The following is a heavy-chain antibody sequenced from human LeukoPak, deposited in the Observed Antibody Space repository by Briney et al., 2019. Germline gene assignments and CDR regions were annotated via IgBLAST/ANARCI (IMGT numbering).Heavy chain of an antibody. J-gene: IGHJ6*03. CDR1: GFTFSSYE. Sequence: GGSLRLSCAASGFTFSSYEMNWVRQAPGKGLEWVSYISSSGSTIYYADSVKGRSTISRDNAKNSLYLQMNSPRAEDTAVYYCARDLTDPPYYYYYIDVWGEGTTGSISS. V-gene: IGHV3-48*03. CDR3: ARDLTDPPYYYYYIDV. CDR2: ISSSGSTI.